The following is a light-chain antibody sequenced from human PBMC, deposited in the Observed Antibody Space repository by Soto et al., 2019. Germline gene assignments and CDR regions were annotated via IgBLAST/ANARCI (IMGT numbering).Light chain of an antibody. J-gene: IGKJ5*01. CDR3: QQRSNWLT. CDR2: DAS. V-gene: IGKV3D-20*02. CDR1: QSVSSNY. Sequence: IVFTQSPGPLSLSPGERATLSCRASQSVSSNYLAWYQQKPGQAPRLLIYDASNRATGIPARFSGSGSGTDFTLTISSLEPEDFAVYYCQQRSNWLTFGQGTRLEIK.